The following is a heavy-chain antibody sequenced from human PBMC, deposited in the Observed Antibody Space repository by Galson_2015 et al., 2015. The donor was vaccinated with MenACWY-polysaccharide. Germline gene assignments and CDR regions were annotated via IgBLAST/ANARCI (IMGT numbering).Heavy chain of an antibody. D-gene: IGHD3-9*01. CDR2: IKQDGSEK. V-gene: IGHV3-7*03. J-gene: IGHJ4*02. CDR1: GFTFSNYW. CDR3: ASQTLTGYFDY. Sequence: SLRLSCAASGFTFSNYWMSWVRQAPGKGLEWVANIKQDGSEKYYVDSVKGRFTISRDNAKNSLYLQMNSLRAEDTAMYYCASQTLTGYFDYWGQGTLVTVPS.